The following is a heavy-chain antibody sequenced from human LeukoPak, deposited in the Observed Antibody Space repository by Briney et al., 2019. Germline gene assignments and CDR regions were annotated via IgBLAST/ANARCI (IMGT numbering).Heavy chain of an antibody. CDR1: GLIASSNY. CDR3: ATGGRSGMAFDF. J-gene: IGHJ4*02. Sequence: GGSLTLPCSFSGLIASSNYMAWVRQAPGKGLQWISFIYGGGNTLYADSVMGRFSISRDNSKTTLYLQMNSLRAEDTAVYYCATGGRSGMAFDFWGQGTLVTVSS. V-gene: IGHV3-53*01. D-gene: IGHD5-24*01. CDR2: IYGGGNT.